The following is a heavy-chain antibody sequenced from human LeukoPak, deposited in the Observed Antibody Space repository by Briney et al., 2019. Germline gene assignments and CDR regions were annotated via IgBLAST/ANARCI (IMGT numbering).Heavy chain of an antibody. CDR2: IGTAGDT. J-gene: IGHJ4*02. CDR1: GFAFTNYD. CDR3: ASSPAYSSSWYAIDN. Sequence: GGSLRLSCAASGFAFTNYDMHWVRQAAGKGLEWVSAIGTAGDTYYPGSVKGRFTISRENAKNSLYLQMNSLSAGDTAVYYCASSPAYSSSWYAIDNWGQGTLVTVSS. V-gene: IGHV3-13*01. D-gene: IGHD6-13*01.